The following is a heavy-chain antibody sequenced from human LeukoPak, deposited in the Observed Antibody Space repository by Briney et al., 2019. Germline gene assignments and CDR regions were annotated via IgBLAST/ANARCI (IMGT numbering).Heavy chain of an antibody. CDR3: ARDLGNERYSYGDYYYYGMDV. CDR1: GFTFSSYW. CDR2: IKQDGSEK. D-gene: IGHD5-18*01. V-gene: IGHV3-7*03. J-gene: IGHJ6*02. Sequence: GGSLRLSCAASGFTFSSYWMSWVRQAPGKGLEWVANIKQDGSEKYYVDSVKGRFTISRDNAKNSLYLQMNSLRAEDTAVYYCARDLGNERYSYGDYYYYGMDVWGQGTTVTVSS.